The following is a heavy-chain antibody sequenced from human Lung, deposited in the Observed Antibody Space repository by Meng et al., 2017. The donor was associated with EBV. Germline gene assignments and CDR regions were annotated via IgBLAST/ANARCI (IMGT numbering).Heavy chain of an antibody. D-gene: IGHD2-2*01. V-gene: IGHV4-34*01. CDR1: GRSFSISY. J-gene: IGHJ4*02. CDR3: ARGGTSSAPFDY. CDR2: INYSRIT. Sequence: QVQRQAGGARLVQPSETLSLTCGVSGRSFSISYWSWIRQPRGKGLEWIGQINYSRITNYNPSLKSRVTTSVDTSKNQFSLSLNSATAADTAVYYCARGGTSSAPFDYWGQGTLVTVSS.